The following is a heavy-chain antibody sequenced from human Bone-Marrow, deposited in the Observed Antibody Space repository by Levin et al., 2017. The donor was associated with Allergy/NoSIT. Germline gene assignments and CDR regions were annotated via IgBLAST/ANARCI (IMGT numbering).Heavy chain of an antibody. CDR2: VSGNSGLT. V-gene: IGHV3-23*01. D-gene: IGHD2-21*02. CDR1: GFSFSSYA. Sequence: TGGSLRLSCAASGFSFSSYAMNWVRQAPGKGLEGVAIVSGNSGLTYYGESVKGRFTIYRDNANNIVYLQMNSLRAEDTAVYYCAKKLGLPVTGDYGMDVWGQGTTVTVSS. J-gene: IGHJ6*02. CDR3: AKKLGLPVTGDYGMDV.